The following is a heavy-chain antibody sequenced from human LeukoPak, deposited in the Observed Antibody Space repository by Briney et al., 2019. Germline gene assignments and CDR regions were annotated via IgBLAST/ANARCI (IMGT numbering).Heavy chain of an antibody. J-gene: IGHJ5*02. V-gene: IGHV4-59*01. CDR1: GGSISSYY. CDR3: ARDGDYYDSSGYSWFDP. CDR2: IYYSGST. D-gene: IGHD3-22*01. Sequence: SETLSLTCTVSGGSISSYYWSWIRQPPGKGLEWIGYIYYSGSTNYNPSLKSRVTISVDTSKNQFSLKLSSVTAADTAVYYCARDGDYYDSSGYSWFDPWGQGTLVTVSS.